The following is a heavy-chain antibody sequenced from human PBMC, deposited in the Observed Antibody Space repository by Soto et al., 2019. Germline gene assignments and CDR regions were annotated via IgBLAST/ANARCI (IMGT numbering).Heavy chain of an antibody. CDR1: GFTFSDYS. CDR3: AMGSSWYIN. Sequence: GGSLRLSCAASGFTFSDYSMNWVRQAPGEGLQWVSYISMTSNTIYYADSVKGRFTISRDNAKNSLYLQMNGLSDDDTAVYYCAMGSSWYINWGQGALVTVSS. J-gene: IGHJ4*02. D-gene: IGHD6-13*01. V-gene: IGHV3-48*02. CDR2: ISMTSNTI.